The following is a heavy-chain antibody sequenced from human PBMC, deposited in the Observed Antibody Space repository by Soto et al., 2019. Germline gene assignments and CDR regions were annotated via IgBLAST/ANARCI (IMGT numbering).Heavy chain of an antibody. CDR2: ISSSGNTI. V-gene: IGHV3-48*03. D-gene: IGHD2-2*02. J-gene: IGHJ4*02. CDR1: GFTFSSYE. Sequence: PGGSLRLSCAASGFTFSSYEVNWVRQAPGQGLEWVSYISSSGNTIYYADSVKGRFTISRDNAKNSLYLQMNSLRVEDAAVYYCASRNTGGFDYWGPGTLVTVSS. CDR3: ASRNTGGFDY.